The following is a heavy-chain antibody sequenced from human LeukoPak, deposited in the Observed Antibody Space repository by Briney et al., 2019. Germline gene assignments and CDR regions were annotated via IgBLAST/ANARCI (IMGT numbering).Heavy chain of an antibody. V-gene: IGHV3-11*05. Sequence: GGSLRLSCAASGFTFSDHYMTWIRQAPGKGLECLSYISRSSSYTKYADSVKGRFTISRDNAKNSLYLQMNSLRADDTAVYYCAREGSGYDDRLFDYWGPGTLVTVSS. CDR3: AREGSGYDDRLFDY. CDR2: ISRSSSYT. J-gene: IGHJ4*02. D-gene: IGHD5-12*01. CDR1: GFTFSDHY.